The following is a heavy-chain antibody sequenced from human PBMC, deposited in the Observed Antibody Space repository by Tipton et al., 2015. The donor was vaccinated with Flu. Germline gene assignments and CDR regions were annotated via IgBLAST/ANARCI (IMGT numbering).Heavy chain of an antibody. CDR3: ARGGSGPLEEWLFYDWFDP. J-gene: IGHJ5*02. Sequence: QSGAEVKKPGASVKVSCKASGYTFTSYGISWVRQAPGQGLEWMGGIIPIFGTANYAQKFQGRVTITADESTSTAYMELSSLRSEDTAVYYCARGGSGPLEEWLFYDWFDPWGQGTLVTVSS. CDR1: GYTFTSYG. D-gene: IGHD3-3*01. CDR2: IIPIFGTA. V-gene: IGHV1-69*13.